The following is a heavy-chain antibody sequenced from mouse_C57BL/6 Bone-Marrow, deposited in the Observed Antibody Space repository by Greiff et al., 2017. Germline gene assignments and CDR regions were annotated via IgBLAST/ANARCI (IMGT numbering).Heavy chain of an antibody. V-gene: IGHV1-64*01. CDR3: SRRALPYGGSGMDY. D-gene: IGHD1-2*01. CDR2: IHPNSGST. J-gene: IGHJ4*01. CDR1: GYTFTSYW. Sequence: QVQLQQPGAELVKPGASVKLSCKASGYTFTSYWMHWVKQRPGQGLEWIGMIHPNSGSTNYNEKFKSKATLTVDKSSSTAYMQLSSLTSEDSAVYYCSRRALPYGGSGMDYWGQGTSVTVSA.